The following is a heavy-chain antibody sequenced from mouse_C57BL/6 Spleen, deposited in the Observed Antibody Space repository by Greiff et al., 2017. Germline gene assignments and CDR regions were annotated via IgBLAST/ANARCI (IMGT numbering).Heavy chain of an antibody. D-gene: IGHD1-1*01. Sequence: EVKVVESGGGLVKPGGSLKLSCAASGFTFSDYGMHWVRQAPEKGLEWVAYISSGSSTIYYADTVQGRFTLSRDNAKNTLFLQMTSLRSEDTAMYYCARSITTVVATDYAMDYWGQGTSVTVAS. V-gene: IGHV5-17*01. J-gene: IGHJ4*01. CDR3: ARSITTVVATDYAMDY. CDR2: ISSGSSTI. CDR1: GFTFSDYG.